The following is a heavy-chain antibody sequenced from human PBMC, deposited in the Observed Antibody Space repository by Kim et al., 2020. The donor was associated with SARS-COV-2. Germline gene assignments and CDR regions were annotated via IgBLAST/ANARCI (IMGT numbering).Heavy chain of an antibody. CDR2: ISYDGSNK. V-gene: IGHV3-30*04. CDR3: ARDYYDSSGYSTVGMDV. J-gene: IGHJ6*02. D-gene: IGHD3-22*01. CDR1: GFTFSSYA. Sequence: GGSLRLSCAASGFTFSSYAMHWVRQAPGKGLEWVAVISYDGSNKYYADSVKGRFTISRDNSKNTLYLRMNSLRAEDTAVYYCARDYYDSSGYSTVGMDVWGQGTTVTVSS.